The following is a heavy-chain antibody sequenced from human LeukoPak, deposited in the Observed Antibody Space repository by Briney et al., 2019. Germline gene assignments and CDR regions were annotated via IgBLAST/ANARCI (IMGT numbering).Heavy chain of an antibody. CDR1: GYTFTSYG. CDR3: ARVRGGILLLAGSWFDP. D-gene: IGHD6-19*01. J-gene: IGHJ5*02. CDR2: INTNTGNP. Sequence: GASVKVSCKASGYTFTSYGISWVRQAPGQGLEWMGWINTNTGNPTYAQGFTGRFVFSLDTSVSTAYLQISSLKAEDTAVYYCARVRGGILLLAGSWFDPWGQGTLVTVSS. V-gene: IGHV7-4-1*02.